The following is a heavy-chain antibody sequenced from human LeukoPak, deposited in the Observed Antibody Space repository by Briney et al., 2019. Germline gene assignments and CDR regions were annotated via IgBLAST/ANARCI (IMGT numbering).Heavy chain of an antibody. CDR1: GFTFSDYY. D-gene: IGHD5-18*01. J-gene: IGHJ4*02. CDR3: AKDPRDHSYGWNWRYFDY. CDR2: ISSSGSTI. V-gene: IGHV3-11*04. Sequence: PGGSLRLSCAASGFTFSDYYMSWIRQAPGKGLEWVSYISSSGSTIYYADSLKGRFTISRDNAKNSLYLQMNSLRAEDTAVYYCAKDPRDHSYGWNWRYFDYWGQGTLVTVSA.